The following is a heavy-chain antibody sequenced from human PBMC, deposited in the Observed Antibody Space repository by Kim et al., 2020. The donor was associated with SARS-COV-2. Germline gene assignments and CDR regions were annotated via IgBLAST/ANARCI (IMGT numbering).Heavy chain of an antibody. J-gene: IGHJ5*02. CDR1: GFTFSSYA. CDR2: ISGSGGST. D-gene: IGHD3-3*01. V-gene: IGHV3-23*01. CDR3: AKVGTIFGPAPNWFDP. Sequence: GGSLRLSCAASGFTFSSYAMSWVRQAPGKGLEWVSAISGSGGSTYYADSVKGRFTISRDNSKNTLYLQMNSLRAEDTAVYYCAKVGTIFGPAPNWFDPWGQGTLVTVSS.